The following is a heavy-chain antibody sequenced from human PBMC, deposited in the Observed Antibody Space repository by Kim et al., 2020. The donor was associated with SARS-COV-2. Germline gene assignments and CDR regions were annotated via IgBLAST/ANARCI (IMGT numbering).Heavy chain of an antibody. CDR3: ARRGRYSGYVGDYYYYYMDV. CDR1: GGSISSYY. CDR2: IYYSGST. J-gene: IGHJ6*02. D-gene: IGHD5-12*01. Sequence: SETLSLTCTVSGGSISSYYWSWIRQPPGKGLEWIGYIYYSGSTNYNPSLKSRVTISVDTSKNQFSLKLSSVTAADTAVYYCARRGRYSGYVGDYYYYYMDVWGQGTTVTVSS. V-gene: IGHV4-59*08.